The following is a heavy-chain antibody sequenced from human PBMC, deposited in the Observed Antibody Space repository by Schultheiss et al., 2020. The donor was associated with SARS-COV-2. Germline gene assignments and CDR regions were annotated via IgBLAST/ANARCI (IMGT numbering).Heavy chain of an antibody. Sequence: SVKVSCKASGGTFSNYGINWVRKAPGQGLEWMGQIIPIFGTANYAQKFQGRVTITADESTSTAYMELSSLRSEDTAVYYCAHPRDYYDSRRYLDAFDIWGQGTMVTVSS. CDR2: IIPIFGTA. CDR3: AHPRDYYDSRRYLDAFDI. V-gene: IGHV1-69*13. CDR1: GGTFSNYG. J-gene: IGHJ3*02. D-gene: IGHD3-22*01.